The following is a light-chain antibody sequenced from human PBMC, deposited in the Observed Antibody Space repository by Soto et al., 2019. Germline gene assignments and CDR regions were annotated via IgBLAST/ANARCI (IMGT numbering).Light chain of an antibody. V-gene: IGLV2-14*03. CDR3: SSYSSSYTFV. CDR1: SGDVGGHDY. Sequence: QSALTQPASVSGSPGQSITISCTGTSGDVGGHDYVSWYQHHPGKAPKLMIYDVSDRPSGVSNRFSGSKSANTASLTISGLQIEDEADYFCSSYSSSYTFVFGTGTKVTVL. CDR2: DVS. J-gene: IGLJ1*01.